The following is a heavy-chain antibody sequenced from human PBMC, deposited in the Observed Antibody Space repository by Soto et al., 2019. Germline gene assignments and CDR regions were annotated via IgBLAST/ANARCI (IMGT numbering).Heavy chain of an antibody. V-gene: IGHV3-48*01. CDR3: ARFYYDSSGYLPSPYYYYYGMDV. J-gene: IGHJ6*02. CDR1: GLTFSSYS. Sequence: GGSLRLSCAASGLTFSSYSMNCVRQAPGKGMEGVSYITNSSSTIYHADSVKGRFTISRDNAKNSLYLQMNSLRAEDTAVYYCARFYYDSSGYLPSPYYYYYGMDVWGQGT. D-gene: IGHD3-22*01. CDR2: ITNSSSTI.